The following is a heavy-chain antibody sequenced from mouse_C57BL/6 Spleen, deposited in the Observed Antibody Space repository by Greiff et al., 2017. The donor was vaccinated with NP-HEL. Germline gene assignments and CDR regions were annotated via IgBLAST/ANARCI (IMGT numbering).Heavy chain of an antibody. Sequence: VQLQQPGAELVRPGSSVKLSCKASGYTFTSYWMHWVKQRPIQGLEWIGNIDPSDSETHYNQKFKDKATLTVDKSSSTAYMQLSSLTSEDSAVYYCARFDSSGYVAWFAYWGQGTLVTVSA. V-gene: IGHV1-52*01. CDR2: IDPSDSET. D-gene: IGHD3-2*02. CDR1: GYTFTSYW. J-gene: IGHJ3*01. CDR3: ARFDSSGYVAWFAY.